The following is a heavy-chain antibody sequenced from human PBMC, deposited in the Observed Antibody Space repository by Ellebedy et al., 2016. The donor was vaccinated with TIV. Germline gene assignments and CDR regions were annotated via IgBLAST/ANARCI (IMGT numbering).Heavy chain of an antibody. V-gene: IGHV3-30*03. Sequence: GESLKISCSASGFNFRKYGMHWVRQAPGRGLEWVAVISHDETRKDYADAVRGRFTISRDISTNTVFLEMSSLRNDDTGTYYCTLTISGTTGFDFWGQGTLVTVSS. CDR3: TLTISGTTGFDF. J-gene: IGHJ4*02. D-gene: IGHD4-17*01. CDR2: ISHDETRK. CDR1: GFNFRKYG.